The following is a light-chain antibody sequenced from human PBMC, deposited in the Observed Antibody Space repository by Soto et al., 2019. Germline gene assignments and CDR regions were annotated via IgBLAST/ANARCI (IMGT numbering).Light chain of an antibody. V-gene: IGKV3D-7*01. J-gene: IGKJ4*01. Sequence: EILLTQSPGTLSLSPGEIATLSCRSIQTVNNNYLVWYQHKPGQAPGLLIYGASTRATAIPARFSGSGSGTDFTLTVSSLQPEDFAVYYCQHDYNLLNCGGGTKGDIK. CDR3: QHDYNLLN. CDR1: QTVNNNY. CDR2: GAS.